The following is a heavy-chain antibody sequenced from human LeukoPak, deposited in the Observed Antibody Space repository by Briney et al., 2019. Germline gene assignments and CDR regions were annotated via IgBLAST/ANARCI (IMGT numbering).Heavy chain of an antibody. CDR2: IIPIFGTA. V-gene: IGHV1-69*13. CDR1: GYTFTSYG. D-gene: IGHD4-11*01. CDR3: ARVSPRTVTYYYMDV. J-gene: IGHJ6*03. Sequence: SVKVSCKASGYTFTSYGISWVRQAPGQGLEWMGGIIPIFGTANYAQKFQGRVTITADESTSTAYMELSSLRSEDTAVYYCARVSPRTVTYYYMDVWGKGTTVTVSS.